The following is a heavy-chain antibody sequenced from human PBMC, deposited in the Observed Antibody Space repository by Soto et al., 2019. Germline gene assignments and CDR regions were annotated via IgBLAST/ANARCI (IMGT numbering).Heavy chain of an antibody. D-gene: IGHD3-10*01. CDR1: GYTFTSYG. CDR2: ISAYNGNT. Sequence: ASVKVSCKASGYTFTSYGISWVRQAPGQGLEWMGWISAYNGNTNYAQKLQGRVTMTTDTSTSTAYMELRSLRSDDTAVYYCARNRYYYGSGSWEYGMDVWGQGTTVTV. V-gene: IGHV1-18*01. CDR3: ARNRYYYGSGSWEYGMDV. J-gene: IGHJ6*02.